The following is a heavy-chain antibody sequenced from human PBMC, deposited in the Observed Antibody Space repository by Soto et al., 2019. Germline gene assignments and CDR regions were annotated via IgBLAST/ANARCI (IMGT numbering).Heavy chain of an antibody. D-gene: IGHD2-2*03. V-gene: IGHV4-59*01. CDR2: IYYSGST. J-gene: IGHJ6*03. Sequence: SETLSLTCTVSGGSISSYYWSWIRQPPGKGLEWIGYIYYSGSTNYNPSLKSRVTISVDTSKNQFSLKLSSVTAADTAVYYCARLSDGYCSSTSCYGAYYYYYMDVWGKGTTVTVSS. CDR1: GGSISSYY. CDR3: ARLSDGYCSSTSCYGAYYYYYMDV.